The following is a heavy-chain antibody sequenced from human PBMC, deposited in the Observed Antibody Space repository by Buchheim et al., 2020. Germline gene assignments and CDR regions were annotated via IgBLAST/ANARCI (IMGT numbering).Heavy chain of an antibody. CDR2: IYYSGST. D-gene: IGHD3-22*01. Sequence: QVQLQESGPGLVKPSETLSLTCTVSGGSISSYYWSWIRQPPGKGLEWIGYIYYSGSTNYNPSLKSRVTISVDTSKNQFSLKLSAVTAADTAVYYCARIPETTYYYDSGPGVYYFDYWGQGTL. J-gene: IGHJ4*02. CDR3: ARIPETTYYYDSGPGVYYFDY. CDR1: GGSISSYY. V-gene: IGHV4-59*01.